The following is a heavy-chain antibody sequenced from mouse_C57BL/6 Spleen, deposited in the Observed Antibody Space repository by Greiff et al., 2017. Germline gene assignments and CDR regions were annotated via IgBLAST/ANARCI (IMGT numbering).Heavy chain of an antibody. CDR3: ARGWYYFDY. CDR1: GFTFSDYG. CDR2: ISSGSSTI. D-gene: IGHD1-1*02. J-gene: IGHJ2*01. Sequence: EVKVEESGGGLVKPGGSLKLSCAASGFTFSDYGMHWVRQAPEKGLEWVAYISSGSSTIYYADTVKGRFTISRDNAKNTLFLQMTSLRSEDTAMYYCARGWYYFDYWGQGTTLTVSS. V-gene: IGHV5-17*01.